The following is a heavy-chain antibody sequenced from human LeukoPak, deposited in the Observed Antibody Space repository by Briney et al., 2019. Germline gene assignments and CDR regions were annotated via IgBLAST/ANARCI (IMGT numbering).Heavy chain of an antibody. CDR3: AKGLVRGVIITDHYFDY. CDR1: GFTFSSYA. D-gene: IGHD3-10*01. J-gene: IGHJ4*02. CDR2: ISYDGSNK. V-gene: IGHV3-30-3*01. Sequence: GGSLRLSCAASGFTFSSYAMHWVRQAPGKGLEWVAVISYDGSNKYYADSVKGRFTISRDNSKNTLYLQMNSLRAEDTAVYYCAKGLVRGVIITDHYFDYWGQGTLVTVSS.